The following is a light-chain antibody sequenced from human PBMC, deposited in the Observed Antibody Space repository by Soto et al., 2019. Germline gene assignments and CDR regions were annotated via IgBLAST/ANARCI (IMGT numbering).Light chain of an antibody. CDR2: EVS. CDR1: SSDVGGYNY. Sequence: QSALTQPASVSGSPGQSITISFTGTSSDVGGYNYVSWYQQHPGKAPKLMIYEVSNRPSGVSNRCSGSKSGNTASLTISGIQDEDEAEYYCSSYTSSSTVVFGGGTKLTV. CDR3: SSYTSSSTVV. V-gene: IGLV2-14*01. J-gene: IGLJ2*01.